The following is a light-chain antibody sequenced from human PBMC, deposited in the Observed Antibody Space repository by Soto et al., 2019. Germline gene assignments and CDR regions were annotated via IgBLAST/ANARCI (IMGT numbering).Light chain of an antibody. CDR3: QQSYSTPPWT. J-gene: IGKJ1*01. CDR2: AAS. CDR1: QSISSW. V-gene: IGKV1-39*01. Sequence: DIQMTQSPSTLSASVVNRVTITCRASQSISSWLAWYQQKPGKAPKLLIYAASNLQSGVPSRFSGSGSGTDFTLTISSLQTEDFAAYFCQQSYSTPPWTFGQGTKVDIK.